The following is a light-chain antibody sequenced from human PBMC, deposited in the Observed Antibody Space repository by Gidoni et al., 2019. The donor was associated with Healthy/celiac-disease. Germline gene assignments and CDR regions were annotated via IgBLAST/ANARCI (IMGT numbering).Light chain of an antibody. J-gene: IGKJ2*01. V-gene: IGKV1-39*01. CDR2: AAS. CDR3: QQSYSTPYT. Sequence: DIHMTQSPSSLSASVGDIVTITCRASQSISSYLNWYQQKPGKDPKLLIYAASSLKSGVPSRFSGSGYGTDLTLTISSLQPEDFATYYCQQSYSTPYTFGQGTKLEIK. CDR1: QSISSY.